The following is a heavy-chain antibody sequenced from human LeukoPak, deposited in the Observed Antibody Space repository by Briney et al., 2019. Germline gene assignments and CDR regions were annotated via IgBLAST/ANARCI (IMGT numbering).Heavy chain of an antibody. Sequence: GGSLRLSCAASGFTFSSYAMSWVRQAPGKGLEWVSSISNSGGRTFYTDSVKGRFTISRDNSKITLYLQMNSLRAEDTAVYYCAKSYNGYESKPDYWGQGTRVTVSS. CDR3: AKSYNGYESKPDY. V-gene: IGHV3-23*01. CDR2: ISNSGGRT. CDR1: GFTFSSYA. J-gene: IGHJ4*02. D-gene: IGHD5-12*01.